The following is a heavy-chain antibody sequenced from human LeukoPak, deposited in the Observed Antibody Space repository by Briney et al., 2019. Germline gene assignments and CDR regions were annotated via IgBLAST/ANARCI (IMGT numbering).Heavy chain of an antibody. CDR3: AKDDGVGSSDY. CDR1: GFTVSSNY. CDR2: ISGSGGST. V-gene: IGHV3-23*01. Sequence: GGSLRLSCAASGFTVSSNYMSWVRQAPGKGLEWVSAISGSGGSTYYADSVKGRFTISRDNSKNTLYLQMNSLRAEDTAVYYCAKDDGVGSSDYWGQGTLVTVSS. D-gene: IGHD3-3*01. J-gene: IGHJ4*02.